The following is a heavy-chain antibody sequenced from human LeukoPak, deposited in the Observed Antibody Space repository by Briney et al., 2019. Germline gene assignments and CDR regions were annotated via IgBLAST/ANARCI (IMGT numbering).Heavy chain of an antibody. CDR2: IFYSGSA. D-gene: IGHD3-10*01. V-gene: IGHV4-39*07. CDR3: ATNRAGTYDRPFEI. Sequence: PSETLSLTCTVSGGSISSSSYYWGWIRQPPGKGLEWIGSIFYSGSAYYSPSLKSRVTISVDTSRNQFSLELSSVTATDTAVYFCATNRAGTYDRPFEIWGQGTMVTVSS. J-gene: IGHJ3*02. CDR1: GGSISSSSYY.